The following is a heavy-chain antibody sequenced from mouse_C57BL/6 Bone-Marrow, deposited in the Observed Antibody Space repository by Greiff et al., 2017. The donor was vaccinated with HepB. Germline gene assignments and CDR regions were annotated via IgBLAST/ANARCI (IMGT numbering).Heavy chain of an antibody. CDR1: GYTFTSYW. CDR2: IDPSDSYT. Sequence: QVHVKQPGAELVRPGTSVKLSCKASGYTFTSYWMHWVKQRPGQGLEWIGVIDPSDSYTNYNQKFKGKATLTVDTSSSTAYMQLSSLTSEDSAVYYCAREGRNYDGYLGGQGTLVTVSA. D-gene: IGHD2-3*01. V-gene: IGHV1-59*01. CDR3: AREGRNYDGYL. J-gene: IGHJ3*01.